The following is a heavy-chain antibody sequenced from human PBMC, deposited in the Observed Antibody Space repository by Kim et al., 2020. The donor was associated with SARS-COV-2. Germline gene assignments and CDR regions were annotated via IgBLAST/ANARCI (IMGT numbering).Heavy chain of an antibody. CDR3: ARSISVAGLYYFD. V-gene: IGHV4-39*01. J-gene: IGHJ4*01. CDR2: SYHTGNT. Sequence: SETLSLTCSVSGGSINSGAYYWGWVRQPPGKGLDWLATSYHTGNTFYSASLKIRVSMSMSPSNNQLSLRLGSVTAAATSFYSCARSISVAGLYYFD. D-gene: IGHD6-19*01. CDR1: GGSINSGAYY.